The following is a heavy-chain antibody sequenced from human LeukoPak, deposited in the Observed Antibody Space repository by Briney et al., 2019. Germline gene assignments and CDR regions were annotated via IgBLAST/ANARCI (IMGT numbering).Heavy chain of an antibody. J-gene: IGHJ3*01. D-gene: IGHD1-26*01. CDR1: GFTFDEYA. V-gene: IGHV3-9*01. CDR2: ISYSSGSI. Sequence: HPGGSLRLSCAASGFTFDEYAMHWVRQAPGKGLEWVSGISYSSGSIGYVDSVKGRFTISRDNAKNSLYLQMNSLRVEDTALYYCAKDRGGSSELGDAFGVWGQGTMVRVSS. CDR3: AKDRGGSSELGDAFGV.